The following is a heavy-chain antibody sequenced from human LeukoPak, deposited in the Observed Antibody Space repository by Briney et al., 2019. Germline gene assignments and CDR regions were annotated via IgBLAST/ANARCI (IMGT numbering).Heavy chain of an antibody. CDR1: GGSISSYY. CDR2: IYTSGST. D-gene: IGHD3/OR15-3a*01. J-gene: IGHJ4*02. Sequence: SETLSLTCTVSGGSISSYYWSWIRRPAGKGLEWIGRIYTSGSTYYNPSLKSRVTISVDMSKDQFSLRLSSVTAADTAVYYCARTNDFWTGYYEKWGQGTLVTVSS. CDR3: ARTNDFWTGYYEK. V-gene: IGHV4-4*07.